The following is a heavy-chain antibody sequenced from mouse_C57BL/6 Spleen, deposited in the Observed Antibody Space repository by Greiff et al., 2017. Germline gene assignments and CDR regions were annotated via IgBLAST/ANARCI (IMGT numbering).Heavy chain of an antibody. CDR1: GYTFTDYY. CDR3: ARRPDSFDY. J-gene: IGHJ2*01. V-gene: IGHV1-26*01. CDR2: INPNNGGT. Sequence: VQLQQSGPELVKPGASVKISCKASGYTFTDYYMNWVKQSHGKSLEWIGDINPNNGGTSYNQKFKGKATLTVDKSSSTAYMELRSLTSEDSAVYYCARRPDSFDYWGQGTTLTVSS.